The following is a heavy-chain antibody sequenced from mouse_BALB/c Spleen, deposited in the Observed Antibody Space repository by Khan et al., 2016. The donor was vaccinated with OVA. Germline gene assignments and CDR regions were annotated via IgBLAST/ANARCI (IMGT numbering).Heavy chain of an antibody. CDR2: INTYTGDT. V-gene: IGHV9-1*03. D-gene: IGHD2-12*01. J-gene: IGHJ4*01. Sequence: QIQLVQSGPELKTPGESVKISCKASGYTFTNFGMHWVKQAPGKGLKWMGWINTYTGDTTYAHDFKGRFAFSLDTSANTAYLQINNLTTEDTAIFVGEIGARYDKALYSLDYWGQGTSVTVSS. CDR1: GYTFTNFG. CDR3: EIGARYDKALYSLDY.